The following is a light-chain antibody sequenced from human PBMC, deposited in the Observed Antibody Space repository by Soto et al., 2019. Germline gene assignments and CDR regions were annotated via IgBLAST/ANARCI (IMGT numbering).Light chain of an antibody. CDR3: QQYVHWPPGA. CDR1: QSVSSS. V-gene: IGKV3-15*01. CDR2: DTS. J-gene: IGKJ1*01. Sequence: EIVVTQSPATLSVSPGERVTLSYRASQSVSSSLAWYQQRPGQAPRLLIYDTSTRAAGIAARFSGSGSGTEFTLTISSLQSEDSAVYYCQQYVHWPPGAFGQGTKVDIK.